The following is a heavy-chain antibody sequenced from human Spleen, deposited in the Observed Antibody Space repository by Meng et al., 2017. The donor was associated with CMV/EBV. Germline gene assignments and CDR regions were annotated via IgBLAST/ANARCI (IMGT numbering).Heavy chain of an antibody. Sequence: SCAISGDSVSSNSAAWNWIRQSPSRGLEWLGRTYYRSKWYNDYAVSVKSRITINPDTSKNQFSLQLNSVTPEDTAVYYCARTPPSSGWCENWFDPWGQGTLVTVSS. V-gene: IGHV6-1*01. CDR3: ARTPPSSGWCENWFDP. CDR2: TYYRSKWYN. J-gene: IGHJ5*02. CDR1: GDSVSSNSAA. D-gene: IGHD6-19*01.